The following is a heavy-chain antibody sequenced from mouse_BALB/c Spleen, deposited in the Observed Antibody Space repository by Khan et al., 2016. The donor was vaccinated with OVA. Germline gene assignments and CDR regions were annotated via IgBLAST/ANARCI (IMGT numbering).Heavy chain of an antibody. V-gene: IGHV5-6*01. CDR2: ISSGGHYT. CDR3: ARLAYYYNSEGFAY. J-gene: IGHJ3*01. Sequence: EVELVESGGDLVKTGGSLKLSCAASGFTFSTYGMSWVRQTPDKRLEWVATISSGGHYTYYIDSVKGRFTISRDNAKNILYLQMTSLRSEDTAMYYCARLAYYYNSEGFAYWGQGTLVTVPA. CDR1: GFTFSTYG. D-gene: IGHD1-1*02.